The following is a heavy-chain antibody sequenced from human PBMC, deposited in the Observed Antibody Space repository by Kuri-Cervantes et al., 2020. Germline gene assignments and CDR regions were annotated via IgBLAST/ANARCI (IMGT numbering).Heavy chain of an antibody. V-gene: IGHV3-53*01. Sequence: GGSLRLSCAASGFIVSGNYMSWVRQAPGKGLEWVSIIYSAGNTYYADSVKGRFTISRDNSKNTLYLQMNSLKVEDTAVYYCARNWGYLDYWGQGTLVTVSS. CDR3: ARNWGYLDY. J-gene: IGHJ4*02. D-gene: IGHD7-27*01. CDR2: IYSAGNT. CDR1: GFIVSGNY.